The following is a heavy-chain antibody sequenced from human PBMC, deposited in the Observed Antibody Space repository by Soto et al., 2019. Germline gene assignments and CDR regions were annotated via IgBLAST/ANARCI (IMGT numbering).Heavy chain of an antibody. CDR3: AGRDRSSWYSWFDP. D-gene: IGHD6-13*01. Sequence: ASVKVSCKASGGTFSSYAISWVRQAPGQGLEWMGGIIPIFGTANYAQKFQGRVTITADESTSTAYMELSSLRSEDTAVYYCAGRDRSSWYSWFDPWGQGTLVTVSS. V-gene: IGHV1-69*13. CDR2: IIPIFGTA. CDR1: GGTFSSYA. J-gene: IGHJ5*02.